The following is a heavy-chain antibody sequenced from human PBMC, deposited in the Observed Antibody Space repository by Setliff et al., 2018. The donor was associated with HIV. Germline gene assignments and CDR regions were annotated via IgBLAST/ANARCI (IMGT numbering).Heavy chain of an antibody. J-gene: IGHJ3*02. CDR1: GGSISSHY. Sequence: SETLSLTCTVSGGSISSHYWSWIRQPPGKGLEWIGSIYYSGSTYYNPSLKSRVTISVDTSKNQFSMKLSSVTAADTAVYYCARAFPTVGAFDIWGQGTVVTVSS. CDR2: IYYSGST. CDR3: ARAFPTVGAFDI. D-gene: IGHD4-17*01. V-gene: IGHV4-59*08.